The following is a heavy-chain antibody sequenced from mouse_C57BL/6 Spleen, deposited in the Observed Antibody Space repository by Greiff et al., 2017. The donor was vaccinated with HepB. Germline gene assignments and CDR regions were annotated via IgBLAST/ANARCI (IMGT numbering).Heavy chain of an antibody. CDR3: TRDEGPTIVTTRWYFDV. Sequence: EVMLVESGEGLVKPGGSLKLSCAASGFTFSSYAMSWVRQTPEKRLEWVAYISSGGDYIYYADTVKGRFTISRDNARNTLYLQMSSLKSEDTAMYYCTRDEGPTIVTTRWYFDVWGTGTTVTVSS. CDR1: GFTFSSYA. J-gene: IGHJ1*03. V-gene: IGHV5-9-1*02. CDR2: ISSGGDYI. D-gene: IGHD2-5*01.